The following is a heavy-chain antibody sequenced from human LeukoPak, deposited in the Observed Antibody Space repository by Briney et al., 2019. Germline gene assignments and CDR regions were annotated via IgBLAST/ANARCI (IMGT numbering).Heavy chain of an antibody. Sequence: ASVKVSCKASGYTFTCYYMHWVGQAPGQGLEWMGWINPNSGGTNYAQEFQGRVTMTRDTSISTAYMELSRLRSDDTAVYYCARVLGGNSVDFDYWGQGTLVTVSS. V-gene: IGHV1-2*02. J-gene: IGHJ4*02. CDR1: GYTFTCYY. D-gene: IGHD4-23*01. CDR3: ARVLGGNSVDFDY. CDR2: INPNSGGT.